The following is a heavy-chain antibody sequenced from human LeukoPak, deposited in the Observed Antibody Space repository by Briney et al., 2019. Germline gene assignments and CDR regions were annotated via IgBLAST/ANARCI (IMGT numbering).Heavy chain of an antibody. CDR1: GGSISSSNW. CDR3: ASVPSPAYYYDSSGYYYPG. V-gene: IGHV4-4*02. D-gene: IGHD3-22*01. Sequence: KPSGTLSLTCAVSGGSISSSNWWSWVRQPPGKGQEWIGEIYHSGSTNYNPSLKSRVTISVDKSKNQFSLKLSSVTAADTAVYYCASVPSPAYYYDSSGYYYPGWRQGTLVTVSS. J-gene: IGHJ4*02. CDR2: IYHSGST.